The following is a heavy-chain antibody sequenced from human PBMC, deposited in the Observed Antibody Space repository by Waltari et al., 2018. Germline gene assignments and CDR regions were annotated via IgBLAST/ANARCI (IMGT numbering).Heavy chain of an antibody. Sequence: EVQLVESGGGLVQPGGSLRLSCAASGFTFSSYSMTWVRQAPGKGLEWVSYISSSSSTIYYADSVKGRFTISRDNAKNSLYLQMNSMRAEDTAVYYWAGRIVGVPADYYYGMDGWGQGTTVTVSS. CDR1: GFTFSSYS. J-gene: IGHJ6*02. CDR3: AGRIVGVPADYYYGMDG. D-gene: IGHD2-2*01. V-gene: IGHV3-48*01. CDR2: ISSSSSTI.